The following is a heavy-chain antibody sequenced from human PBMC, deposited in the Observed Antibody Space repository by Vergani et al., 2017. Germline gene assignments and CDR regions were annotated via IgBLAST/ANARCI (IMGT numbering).Heavy chain of an antibody. CDR2: ISFDGTNE. J-gene: IGHJ4*02. V-gene: IGHV3-30-3*01. D-gene: IGHD2-2*02. Sequence: QVQLVESGGGVVQPGTSLRLSCVVSGFALNRHAMYWVRQAPGKGLEGVVGISFDGTNEYYPDLVKGRFTISRDIAKNTLYLQVRSLRLEDTGVYHCVRDLGLCDGGMCYTDAWDYWVQGTPVTVSS. CDR3: VRDLGLCDGGMCYTDAWDY. CDR1: GFALNRHA.